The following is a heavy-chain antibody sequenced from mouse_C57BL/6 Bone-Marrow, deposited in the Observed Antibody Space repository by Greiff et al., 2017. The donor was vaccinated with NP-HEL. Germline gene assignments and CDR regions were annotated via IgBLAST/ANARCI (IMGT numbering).Heavy chain of an antibody. CDR3: ARGSSGYGWFAY. CDR2: ISSGSSTI. Sequence: EVMLVESGGGLVKPGGSLKLSCAASGFTFSDYGMHWVRQAPEKGLEWVAYISSGSSTIYYADTVKGRFTISRVNAKNTLFLQMPSLRSEYTAMYYCARGSSGYGWFAYWGQGTLVTVSA. D-gene: IGHD3-2*02. V-gene: IGHV5-17*01. J-gene: IGHJ3*01. CDR1: GFTFSDYG.